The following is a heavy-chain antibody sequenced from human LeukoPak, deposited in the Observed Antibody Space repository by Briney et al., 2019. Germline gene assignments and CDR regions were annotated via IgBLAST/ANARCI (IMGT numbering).Heavy chain of an antibody. CDR2: INNDERST. D-gene: IGHD3-10*01. V-gene: IGHV3-74*01. J-gene: IGHJ4*02. Sequence: GGFLRLSCAASGFTFSSYWMHWVRQAAGKGLVWVSRINNDERSTTHADSVKGRFTISRDNAKNTLYLQMNSLSAEDTAVYYCETGAYFSDKGAYRPHWGEETRVTASS. CDR1: GFTFSSYW. CDR3: ETGAYFSDKGAYRPH.